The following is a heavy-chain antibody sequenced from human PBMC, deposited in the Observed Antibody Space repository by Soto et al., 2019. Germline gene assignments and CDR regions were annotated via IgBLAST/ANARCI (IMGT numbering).Heavy chain of an antibody. D-gene: IGHD3-16*02. V-gene: IGHV1-69*04. J-gene: IGHJ4*02. CDR1: GGTFSSYT. CDR2: IIPILGIA. CDR3: ARENHSGIRVIDIDY. Sequence: SVKVSCKASGGTFSSYTISWVRQAPGQGLEWMGRIIPILGIANYAQKFQGRVTITADKSTSTAYMELSSLRSEDTAVYYFARENHSGIRVIDIDYLGQGTLVTVSS.